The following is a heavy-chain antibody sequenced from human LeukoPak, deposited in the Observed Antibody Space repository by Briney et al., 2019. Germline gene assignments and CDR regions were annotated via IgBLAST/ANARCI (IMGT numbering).Heavy chain of an antibody. D-gene: IGHD2-21*02. CDR2: INHSGST. CDR3: ARGYVVETT. Sequence: SETLSLTCAVYGGSFSGYYWSWIRQPPGKGLEWIGEINHSGSTNYNPSLKSRVTISVDTSKNQFSLKLSSVTAADTAVYHCARGYVVETTWGQGTLVTVSS. CDR1: GGSFSGYY. J-gene: IGHJ5*02. V-gene: IGHV4-34*01.